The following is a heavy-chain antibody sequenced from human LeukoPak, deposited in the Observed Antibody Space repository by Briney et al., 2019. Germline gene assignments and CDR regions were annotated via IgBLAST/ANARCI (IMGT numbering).Heavy chain of an antibody. J-gene: IGHJ4*02. CDR3: VRGTSSGWYGFDF. Sequence: PSETLSLTCTVSGGSISSSTYYWSWIRQPPGKGLEWIGYIYYSGSTIYNPSLKSRVTISVDTSWNQFSLKVTSVTAADTAVYYCVRGTSSGWYGFDFWGQGTLVTVSS. V-gene: IGHV4-61*01. CDR1: GGSISSSTYY. CDR2: IYYSGST. D-gene: IGHD6-19*01.